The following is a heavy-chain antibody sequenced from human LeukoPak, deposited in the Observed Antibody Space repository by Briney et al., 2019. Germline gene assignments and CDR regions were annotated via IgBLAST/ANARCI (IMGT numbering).Heavy chain of an antibody. J-gene: IGHJ6*02. D-gene: IGHD4-17*01. Sequence: ASVKVSCKASGYTFTSYDINWVRQATGQGLGWMGWMNPNSGNTGYAQKFQGRVTMTRNTSISTAYMELSSLRSEDTAVYYCARETTVTSYYYYGMDVWGQGTTVTVSS. CDR1: GYTFTSYD. V-gene: IGHV1-8*01. CDR2: MNPNSGNT. CDR3: ARETTVTSYYYYGMDV.